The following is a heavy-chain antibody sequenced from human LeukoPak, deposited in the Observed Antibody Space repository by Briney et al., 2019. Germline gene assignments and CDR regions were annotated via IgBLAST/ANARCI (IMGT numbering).Heavy chain of an antibody. V-gene: IGHV3-11*03. CDR2: ISSSSSYT. D-gene: IGHD4-17*01. Sequence: PGGSLRLSCAASGFAFSDYYMNWISQAPGKGLEWVSYISSSSSYTNYADSVKGRFTISRDNAKNSLYLQMNSLRAEDTAVYYCAKARLRNDAFDIWGQGTRVTVSS. CDR3: AKARLRNDAFDI. J-gene: IGHJ3*02. CDR1: GFAFSDYY.